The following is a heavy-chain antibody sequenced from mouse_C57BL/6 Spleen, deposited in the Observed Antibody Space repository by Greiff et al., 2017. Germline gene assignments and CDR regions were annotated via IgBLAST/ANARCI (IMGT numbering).Heavy chain of an antibody. CDR3: ARAYYSNYGWFAY. V-gene: IGHV1-53*01. CDR2: INPSNGGT. CDR1: GYTFTSYW. D-gene: IGHD2-5*01. Sequence: QVQLKESGTELVKPGASVKLSCKASGYTFTSYWMHWVKQRPGQGLEWIGNINPSNGGTNYNEQFKSQATLTVDKSSSTAYMQLSSLTSEDSAVYYCARAYYSNYGWFAYWGQGTLVTVSA. J-gene: IGHJ3*01.